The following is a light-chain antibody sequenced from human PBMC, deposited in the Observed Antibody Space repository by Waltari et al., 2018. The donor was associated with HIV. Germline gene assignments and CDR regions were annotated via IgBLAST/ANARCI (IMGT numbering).Light chain of an antibody. CDR1: SRDVGGYNY. Sequence: QSALTQPASVSGSPGQSITISCPGTSRDVGGYNYVSWYQQHPGKAPKLMIYEVSNRPSGVSNRFSGSKSGNTASLTISGLQAEDEADYYCSSYTSSSTLEIGGGTKLTVL. CDR3: SSYTSSSTLE. J-gene: IGLJ2*01. CDR2: EVS. V-gene: IGLV2-14*01.